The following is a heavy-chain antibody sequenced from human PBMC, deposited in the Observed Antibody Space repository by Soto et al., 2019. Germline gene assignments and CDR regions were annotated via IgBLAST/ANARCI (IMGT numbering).Heavy chain of an antibody. CDR2: ISASGGST. CDR1: GFTFTNYA. J-gene: IGHJ4*02. V-gene: IGHV3-23*01. Sequence: GGSLRLSCAASGFTFTNYAMSWFRQAPGKGLEWVSTISASGGSTYYVDSVKGRFSISRDNSKHTLYMQMSSLRAEDTAVYFCAKDQHDPAHDHWGQGSLVTDSS. D-gene: IGHD2-21*01. CDR3: AKDQHDPAHDH.